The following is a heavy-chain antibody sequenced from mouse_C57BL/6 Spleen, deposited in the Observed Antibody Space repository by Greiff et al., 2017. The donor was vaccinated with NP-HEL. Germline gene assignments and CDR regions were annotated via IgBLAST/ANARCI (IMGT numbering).Heavy chain of an antibody. V-gene: IGHV1-59*01. J-gene: IGHJ2*01. D-gene: IGHD1-1*01. CDR1: GYTFTSYW. Sequence: QVQLQQPGAELVRPGTSVKLSCKASGYTFTSYWMHWVKQRPGQGLEWIGVIDPSDSYTNYNQKFKGKATLTVGTSSSTAYMQLSSLTSEDSAVYYCARGGTTVGYFDYWGQGTTLTVSS. CDR2: IDPSDSYT. CDR3: ARGGTTVGYFDY.